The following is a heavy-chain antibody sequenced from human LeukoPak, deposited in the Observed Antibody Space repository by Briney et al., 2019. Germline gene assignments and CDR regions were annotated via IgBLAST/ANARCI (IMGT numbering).Heavy chain of an antibody. Sequence: SETLSLTCTVSGGSISSYYWSWIRQPPGKGLEWIGYIYYSGSTNYNPSLKSRVTISVDTSKNQFSLKLNSVTAADTAVYYCAREEYGDYVGYWDQGTLVTVAS. CDR2: IYYSGST. CDR3: AREEYGDYVGY. V-gene: IGHV4-59*01. J-gene: IGHJ4*02. CDR1: GGSISSYY. D-gene: IGHD4-17*01.